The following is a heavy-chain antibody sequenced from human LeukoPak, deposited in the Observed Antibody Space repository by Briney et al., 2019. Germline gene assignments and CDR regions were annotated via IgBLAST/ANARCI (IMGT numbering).Heavy chain of an antibody. CDR1: GFTFSSYA. Sequence: GGSLRLSCAASGFTFSSYAMSWVRQAPGKGLEWVSAISGSGGSTYYADSVKGRFTISRDNSKNTLYLQMNSLRAEDTAVYYCARISGWEWDEDYWGQGTLVTVSS. D-gene: IGHD1-26*01. J-gene: IGHJ4*02. V-gene: IGHV3-23*01. CDR2: ISGSGGST. CDR3: ARISGWEWDEDY.